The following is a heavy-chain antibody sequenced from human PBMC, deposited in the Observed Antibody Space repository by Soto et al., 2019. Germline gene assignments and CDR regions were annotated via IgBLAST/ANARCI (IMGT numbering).Heavy chain of an antibody. CDR2: ISSSSSTI. D-gene: IGHD2-15*01. Sequence: EVQLVESVGGLVQPGGSLRLSCAASGFTFSSYSMNWVRQAPGKGLEWVSYISSSSSTIYYADSVKGRFTISRDNAKNSLYLQMNSLRAEDTAVYYCASDSTPLDVWGQGTTVTVSS. V-gene: IGHV3-48*01. CDR3: ASDSTPLDV. J-gene: IGHJ6*02. CDR1: GFTFSSYS.